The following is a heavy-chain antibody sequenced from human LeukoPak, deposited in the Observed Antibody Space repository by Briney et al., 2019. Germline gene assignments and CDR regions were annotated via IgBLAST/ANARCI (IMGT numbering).Heavy chain of an antibody. J-gene: IGHJ4*02. V-gene: IGHV4-59*08. Sequence: SETLSLTCTVSGGSISSYYWSWIRQPPGKGLEWIGTIYYSGSTNHNPSLKSRVTISVDTSKNQFSLKLSSVTAADTAVYYCARGASSSRYTVFDYWGQGTLVTVSS. CDR3: ARGASSSRYTVFDY. CDR2: IYYSGST. D-gene: IGHD6-13*01. CDR1: GGSISSYY.